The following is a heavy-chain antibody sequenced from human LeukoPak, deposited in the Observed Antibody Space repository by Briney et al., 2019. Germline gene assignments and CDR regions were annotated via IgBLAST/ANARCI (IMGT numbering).Heavy chain of an antibody. CDR3: ARDGESSSWLTN. J-gene: IGHJ4*02. D-gene: IGHD6-13*01. CDR2: ISSSSSYI. Sequence: GGSLRLSCAASGFTFSSYSMNWVRQAPGKGLEWVSSISSSSSYIYYADSVKGRFTISRDNAKNSLYLQMNSLRAEDTAVYYCARDGESSSWLTNWGQGTLVTVPS. V-gene: IGHV3-21*01. CDR1: GFTFSSYS.